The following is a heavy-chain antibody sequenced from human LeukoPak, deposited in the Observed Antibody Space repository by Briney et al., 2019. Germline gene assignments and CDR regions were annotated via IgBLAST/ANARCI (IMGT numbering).Heavy chain of an antibody. CDR2: INHSGST. CDR3: ARPVSGSSGWYYNY. V-gene: IGHV4-34*01. D-gene: IGHD6-19*01. CDR1: GGSFSGYY. J-gene: IGHJ4*02. Sequence: SQTLSLTCAVYGGSFSGYYWSWIRQPPGKGLEWIGEINHSGSTNYNPSLTSRVTISVDTSKNQSSLKLGSWTAADTAVYYCARPVSGSSGWYYNYWGQGTLVTVSS.